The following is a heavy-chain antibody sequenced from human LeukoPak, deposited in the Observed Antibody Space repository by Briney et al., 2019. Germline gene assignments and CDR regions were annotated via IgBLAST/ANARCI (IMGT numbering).Heavy chain of an antibody. CDR2: IYHSGST. V-gene: IGHV4-4*02. Sequence: SETLSLTCAVSGGSISSSNWWSWVRQPPGKGLEWIGEIYHSGSTNYNPSLKSRVTIAVDKSKNQFSLKLSSVTAADTAVYYCASASSAYSYGLDYWGQGTLVTVSS. CDR1: GGSISSSNW. D-gene: IGHD5-18*01. J-gene: IGHJ4*02. CDR3: ASASSAYSYGLDY.